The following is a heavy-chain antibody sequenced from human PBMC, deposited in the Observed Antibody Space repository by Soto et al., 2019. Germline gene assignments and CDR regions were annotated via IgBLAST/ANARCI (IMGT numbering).Heavy chain of an antibody. J-gene: IGHJ4*02. Sequence: QVQLVQSGAEVKKPGASVKVSCKASGYTFTSYAMHWVRQAPGQRLEWMGWINAGNGNTKYSQKFQGRVTITRDTSASTAYKKLSSLRSEDTAVYYWARGPGSHDGPGDYRGQETLVTVSS. CDR2: INAGNGNT. CDR3: ARGPGSHDGPGDY. V-gene: IGHV1-3*01. CDR1: GYTFTSYA. D-gene: IGHD2-15*01.